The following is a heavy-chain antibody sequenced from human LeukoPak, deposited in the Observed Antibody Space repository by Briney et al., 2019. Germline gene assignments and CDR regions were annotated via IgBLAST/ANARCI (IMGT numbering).Heavy chain of an antibody. J-gene: IGHJ6*03. CDR2: ISGSDSST. CDR3: AKYYSSSSGLWYYYYMDV. Sequence: GGSLRLSCAASGFTFSSYAMAWVRQAPGKGPEWVSTISGSDSSTYYADSVKGRFTISRDNSKNTLYLQMNSLRAEDTALYYCAKYYSSSSGLWYYYYMDVWGKGTTVTVSS. V-gene: IGHV3-23*01. D-gene: IGHD6-6*01. CDR1: GFTFSSYA.